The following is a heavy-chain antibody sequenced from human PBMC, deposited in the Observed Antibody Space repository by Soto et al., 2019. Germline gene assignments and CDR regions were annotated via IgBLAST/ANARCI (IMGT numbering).Heavy chain of an antibody. CDR1: GLTRSIYS. CDR3: ARDQLILPTHDFFYGSDV. D-gene: IGHD2-21*02. CDR2: ISQEVSDG. V-gene: IGHV3-7*03. J-gene: IGHJ6*02. Sequence: DVQLEESGGGLVQPGKSLRLSCEVSGLTRSIYSMTWVRQAPGKGLEWVAKISQEVSDGHYVDSVKGRFTISRDNAKNAVYLQMSSLRDEDASVYYCARDQLILPTHDFFYGSDVWGQGAKFSFSS.